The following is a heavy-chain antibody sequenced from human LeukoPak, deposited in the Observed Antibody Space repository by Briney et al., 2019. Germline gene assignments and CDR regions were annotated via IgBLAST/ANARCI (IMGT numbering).Heavy chain of an antibody. CDR3: ARLAAGPTDYYYYYMDV. J-gene: IGHJ6*03. V-gene: IGHV4-4*09. D-gene: IGHD4-11*01. CDR1: GGSISSYY. Sequence: SESLSLTCTVSGGSISSYYWSWRRQPPGGGREWGGYFYTSVSTNYNPSLKSRVTISVDTSKTQFSLKLSSVTAADTAVYYCARLAAGPTDYYYYYMDVWGKGTTVTVSS. CDR2: FYTSVST.